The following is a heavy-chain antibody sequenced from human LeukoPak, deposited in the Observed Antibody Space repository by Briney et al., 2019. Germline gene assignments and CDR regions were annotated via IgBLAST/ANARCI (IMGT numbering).Heavy chain of an antibody. J-gene: IGHJ4*02. CDR1: GFTFSSYA. V-gene: IGHV3-23*01. CDR2: IRGSGGST. D-gene: IGHD6-6*01. Sequence: GGSLRLSCAASGFTFSSYAMSWVRLPPGKGREWSSAIRGSGGSTYYADSVKGRFTISRDNSKNTLYLQMNSLRAEDTAVYYCAKEFRGVAARSFPYLIDYWGQGTLVTVSS. CDR3: AKEFRGVAARSFPYLIDY.